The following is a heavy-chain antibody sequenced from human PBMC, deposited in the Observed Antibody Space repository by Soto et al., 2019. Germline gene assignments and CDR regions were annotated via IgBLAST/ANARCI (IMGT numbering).Heavy chain of an antibody. CDR3: ARDLWAAVRYYGMDV. CDR2: ISSSSSYI. Sequence: EVQLVESGGGLVKPGGSLRLSCAASGFTFSSYSMNWVRQAPGKGLEWVSSISSSSSYIYYADSVKGRFTISRDNAKNSLYLQMHSLRAEDTAVYYCARDLWAAVRYYGMDVWGQGTTVTVSS. D-gene: IGHD6-13*01. J-gene: IGHJ6*02. CDR1: GFTFSSYS. V-gene: IGHV3-21*01.